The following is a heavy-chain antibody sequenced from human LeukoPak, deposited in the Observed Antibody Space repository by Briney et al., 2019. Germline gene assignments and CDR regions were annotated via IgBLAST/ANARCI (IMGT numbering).Heavy chain of an antibody. V-gene: IGHV1-2*02. J-gene: IGHJ4*02. CDR2: INPKTGGT. CDR3: ARATAENDH. Sequence: ASVKVSCKASGYTFTGYYMHWVQQAPGQGLEWMGWINPKTGGTSYAQKFQGRVTMTRDTSISTVNMELSRLTSDDTAVYYCARATAENDHWGQGTLVTVSS. CDR1: GYTFTGYY. D-gene: IGHD1-14*01.